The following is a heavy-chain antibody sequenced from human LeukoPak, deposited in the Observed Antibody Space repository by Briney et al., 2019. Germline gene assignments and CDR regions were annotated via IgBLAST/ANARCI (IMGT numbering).Heavy chain of an antibody. D-gene: IGHD1-7*01. CDR1: GGSISSYY. CDR2: IYTSGST. V-gene: IGHV4-4*09. Sequence: SETLSLTCTVSGGSISSYYWSWIRQPPGKGLEWIGYIYTSGSTNYNPSLKSRVTISVDTSKNQFSLKLSSVTAADTAVYYCARHAGTVRNSLNYWGQGTLVTVSS. J-gene: IGHJ4*02. CDR3: ARHAGTVRNSLNY.